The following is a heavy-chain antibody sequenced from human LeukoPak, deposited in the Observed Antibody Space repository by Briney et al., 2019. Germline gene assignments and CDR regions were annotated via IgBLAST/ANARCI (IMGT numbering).Heavy chain of an antibody. CDR1: GFTFSMYW. J-gene: IGHJ1*01. D-gene: IGHD3-22*01. V-gene: IGHV3-74*01. CDR2: IKSDGTT. CDR3: TRAPSEIGGYYPEYFRH. Sequence: PGGSLRVSCAASGFTFSMYWMHWVRQPPGKGLVWVSRIKSDGTTDYADSVKGRFTISRDNAKNTVSLQMNSLRPEDTGVYCCTRAPSEIGGYYPEYFRHWGQGTLVTVSS.